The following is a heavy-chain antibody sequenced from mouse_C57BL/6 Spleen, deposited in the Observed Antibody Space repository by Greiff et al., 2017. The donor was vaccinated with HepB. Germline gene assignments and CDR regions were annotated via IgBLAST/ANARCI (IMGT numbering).Heavy chain of an antibody. D-gene: IGHD1-1*01. CDR2: IDPEDGDT. CDR1: GFNIKDYY. J-gene: IGHJ1*03. Sequence: EVQLQQSGAELVRPGASVKLSCTASGFNIKDYYMHWVKQRPEQGLEWIGRIDPEDGDTEYAPKFQGKATMTADTSSNTAYLQLSSLTSEDTAVYYCTTSHYYGSSYDFDVWGTGTTVTVSS. V-gene: IGHV14-1*01. CDR3: TTSHYYGSSYDFDV.